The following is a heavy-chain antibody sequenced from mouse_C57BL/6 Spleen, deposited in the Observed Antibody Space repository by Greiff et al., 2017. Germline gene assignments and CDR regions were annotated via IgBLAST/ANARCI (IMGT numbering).Heavy chain of an antibody. V-gene: IGHV1-82*01. Sequence: VMLVESGPELVKPGASVKISCKASGYAFSSSWMNWVKQRPGKGLEWIGRIYPGDGDTNYNGKFKGKATLTADKSSSTAYMQLSSLTSEDSAVYFCARSRGDSNSFDYWGQGTTLTVSS. J-gene: IGHJ2*01. CDR1: GYAFSSSW. CDR3: ARSRGDSNSFDY. D-gene: IGHD2-5*01. CDR2: IYPGDGDT.